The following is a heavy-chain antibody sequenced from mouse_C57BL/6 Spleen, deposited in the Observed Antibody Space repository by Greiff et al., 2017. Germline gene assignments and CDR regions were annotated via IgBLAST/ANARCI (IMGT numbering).Heavy chain of an antibody. J-gene: IGHJ3*01. CDR1: GFTFSSYA. Sequence: EVKLVESGGGLVKPGGSLKLSCAASGFTFSSYAMSWVRQTPEKRLEWVATISDGGSYTYYPDNGKGRFTIYRDTAKNNLYLQMSHLKSEDTAMSYCAREDDYDVAWFAYWGQGTPVTLSA. D-gene: IGHD2-4*01. CDR2: ISDGGSYT. V-gene: IGHV5-4*01. CDR3: AREDDYDVAWFAY.